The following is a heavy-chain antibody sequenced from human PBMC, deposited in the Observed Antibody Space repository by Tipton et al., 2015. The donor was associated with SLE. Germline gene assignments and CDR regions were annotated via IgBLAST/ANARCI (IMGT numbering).Heavy chain of an antibody. CDR3: ARVPAVYYYYMDV. V-gene: IGHV4-59*01. CDR2: IYYSGST. J-gene: IGHJ6*03. Sequence: TLSLTCTVSGGSISSYYWSWIRQPPGKGLEWIGYIYYSGSTNYNPSLKSRVTISVDTSKIQFSLQLSSVTAADTAVYYCARVPAVYYYYMDVWCKGTTVTVSS. D-gene: IGHD2-2*01. CDR1: GGSISSYY.